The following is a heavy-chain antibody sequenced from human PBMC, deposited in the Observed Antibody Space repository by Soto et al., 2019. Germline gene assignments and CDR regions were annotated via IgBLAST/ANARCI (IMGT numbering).Heavy chain of an antibody. V-gene: IGHV1-3*05. CDR3: ARDRVTTVTTYWFDP. J-gene: IGHJ5*02. D-gene: IGHD4-4*01. Sequence: QVQLVQSGAEEKKPGASVKVSCKASGYTFTSYAMHWVRQAPGQRLEWMGWINAGNGNTKYSQKFQGRVTITRDTSASTAYMELSSLRSEDTAVYYCARDRVTTVTTYWFDPWGQGTLVTVSS. CDR1: GYTFTSYA. CDR2: INAGNGNT.